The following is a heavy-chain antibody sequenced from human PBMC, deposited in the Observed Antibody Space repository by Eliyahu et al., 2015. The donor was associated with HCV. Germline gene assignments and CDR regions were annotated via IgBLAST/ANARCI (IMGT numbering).Heavy chain of an antibody. V-gene: IGHV4-31*02. CDR1: GGXINDGSYY. J-gene: IGHJ4*01. CDR3: ARDGAGGYFFEK. Sequence: XVQLQESGPGLVKPSQXLSLTCSVPGGXINDGSYYWNWIRQRPGKGLEWIGYIHHSGGTYFTPSLQSRVAMSVDTSENHFSLKLTSVTAADTAVYYCARDGAGGYFFEKWGQGFQVTVSS. D-gene: IGHD1-14*01. CDR2: IHHSGGT.